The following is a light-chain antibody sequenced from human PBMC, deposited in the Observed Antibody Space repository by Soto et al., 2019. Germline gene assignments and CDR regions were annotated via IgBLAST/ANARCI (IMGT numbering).Light chain of an antibody. V-gene: IGLV2-14*03. CDR1: SSDVGGYDY. CDR2: GVS. J-gene: IGLJ2*01. CDR3: TSHTSSSTPVV. Sequence: QSVLTQPASVSGSPGQSITISCTGTSSDVGGYDYVSWYQHHPGKAPELIIYGVSNRPSGVSIRFSGSKSGNTASLTISGLQPEDEADYYCTSHTSSSTPVVFGGGTKVTVL.